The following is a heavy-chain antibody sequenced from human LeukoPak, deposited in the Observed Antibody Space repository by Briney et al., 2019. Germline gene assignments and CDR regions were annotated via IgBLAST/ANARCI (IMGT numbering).Heavy chain of an antibody. CDR2: TYYRSKWYN. D-gene: IGHD3-3*02. Sequence: SQTLPLTCAISGDSVSSNSAAWNWIRQSPSRGLEWLGRTYYRSKWYNDYAVSVKSRITINPDTSKNQFSLKLSSVAAADTAVYYCARLGGPRVSPNWFDPWGQGTLVTVSS. J-gene: IGHJ5*02. V-gene: IGHV6-1*01. CDR3: ARLGGPRVSPNWFDP. CDR1: GDSVSSNSAA.